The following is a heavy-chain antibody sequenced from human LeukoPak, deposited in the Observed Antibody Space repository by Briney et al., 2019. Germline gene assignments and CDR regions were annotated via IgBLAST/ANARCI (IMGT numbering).Heavy chain of an antibody. CDR3: ARAGPEYLNRRYYIDF. Sequence: SETLSLTCTVSGDSLTKYFWSWLRQSPGKGLEWIGYISHSGNTNYHPSLTSRVTISLDKSNNQFALGLSSVTAADTAVYYCARAGPEYLNRRYYIDFWGQGILVTVSS. CDR1: GDSLTKYF. CDR2: ISHSGNT. J-gene: IGHJ4*02. V-gene: IGHV4-59*01. D-gene: IGHD1-14*01.